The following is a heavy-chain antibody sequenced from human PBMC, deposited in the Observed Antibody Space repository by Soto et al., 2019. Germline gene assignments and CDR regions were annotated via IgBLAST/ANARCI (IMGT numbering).Heavy chain of an antibody. CDR3: ARSIRGPRRFNGMDV. Sequence: SGPTLVNPTETLTLACTFSGFSLTSPGMCVSWIRQSPGKALEWLALIERDDDDKYYSTSLKTRLTISKDTRKNQVVLTMANMEPADTATYYCARSIRGPRRFNGMDVWGQGTTVTVS. V-gene: IGHV2-70*13. CDR1: GFSLTSPGMC. J-gene: IGHJ6*02. CDR2: IERDDDDK. D-gene: IGHD1-20*01.